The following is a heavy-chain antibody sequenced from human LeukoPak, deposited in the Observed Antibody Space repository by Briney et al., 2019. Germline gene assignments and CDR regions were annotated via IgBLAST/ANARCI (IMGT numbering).Heavy chain of an antibody. CDR1: GFTFSSYS. CDR3: ARVPLIVVVPAAIDY. Sequence: GGSLRLSCAASGFTFSSYSMNWVRQAPGKGLEWVSSISSSSSYIYYADSVKGRFTISRDNAKNSLYLQMNSLRAEDTAVYYCARVPLIVVVPAAIDYWGQGTLVTVSS. J-gene: IGHJ4*02. D-gene: IGHD2-2*02. V-gene: IGHV3-21*01. CDR2: ISSSSSYI.